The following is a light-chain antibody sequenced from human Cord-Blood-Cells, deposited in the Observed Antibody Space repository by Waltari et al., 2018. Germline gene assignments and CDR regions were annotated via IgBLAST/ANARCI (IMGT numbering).Light chain of an antibody. J-gene: IGKJ4*01. V-gene: IGKV3-20*01. CDR3: QQYGSSPGLT. CDR2: GAS. CDR1: QSVSSSY. Sequence: EIVLTQSPRTLSLSPGERATLSCRASQSVSSSYLAWYQQKPGQAPRLLIYGASSRATGIPDRFSGSGSGTDFTLTISRLEPEDFAVYYCQQYGSSPGLTFGGGTKVEIK.